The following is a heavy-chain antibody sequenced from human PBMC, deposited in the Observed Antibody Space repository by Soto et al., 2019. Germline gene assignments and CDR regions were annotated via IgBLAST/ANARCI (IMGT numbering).Heavy chain of an antibody. Sequence: SETLSLTCAVSGGSISSSNWWSWVRQPPGKGLAWIGEIYHSGSTNYNPSLRSRVTISVDKSKNQFSLKLSSVTAADTAVYYCASFYMVRGVRRWFYSWSRRTPVTVSS. D-gene: IGHD3-10*01. CDR1: GGSISSSNW. CDR3: ASFYMVRGVRRWFYS. V-gene: IGHV4-4*02. J-gene: IGHJ5*01. CDR2: IYHSGST.